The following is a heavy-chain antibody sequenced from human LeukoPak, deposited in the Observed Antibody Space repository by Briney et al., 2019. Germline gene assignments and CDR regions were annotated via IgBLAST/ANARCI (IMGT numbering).Heavy chain of an antibody. Sequence: PSETLSLTCTVSGYSISSGYYWGWIRQPPGKGLEWIGSIYHSGNTYYNPSLKSRVTISVDTSKNQFSLKLSSVTAADTAAYYCARTLPGLEDYWGQGTLVTVSS. CDR3: ARTLPGLEDY. CDR2: IYHSGNT. D-gene: IGHD6-6*01. V-gene: IGHV4-38-2*02. J-gene: IGHJ4*02. CDR1: GYSISSGYY.